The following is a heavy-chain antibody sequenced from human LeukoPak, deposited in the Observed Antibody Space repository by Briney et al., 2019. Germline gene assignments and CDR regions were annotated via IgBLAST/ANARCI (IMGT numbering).Heavy chain of an antibody. V-gene: IGHV3-48*03. CDR3: ARDNIVVVPAAMIAFDI. CDR1: GFTFSSYE. CDR2: ISSSGSTI. Sequence: GGSLRLSCAASGFTFSSYEMNWVRQAPGKGLEWVSYISSSGSTIYYADSVKGRFTISRDNAKNSLYLQMNSLRAEDTAVYYCARDNIVVVPAAMIAFDIWGQGTMVTVSS. J-gene: IGHJ3*02. D-gene: IGHD2-2*01.